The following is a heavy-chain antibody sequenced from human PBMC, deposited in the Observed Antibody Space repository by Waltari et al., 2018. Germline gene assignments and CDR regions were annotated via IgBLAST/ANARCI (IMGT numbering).Heavy chain of an antibody. CDR1: GFTFSSYS. CDR3: ARGVHSSSSGRYYYYGMDV. Sequence: EVQLVESGGGLVKPGGSLRLSCAASGFTFSSYSMNWVRQAPGKGLEWVSSISSSSSYIYYADSVKGRFTISRDNAKNSLYLQMNSLRAEDTAVYYCARGVHSSSSGRYYYYGMDVWGQGTTVTVSS. D-gene: IGHD6-6*01. V-gene: IGHV3-21*01. CDR2: ISSSSSYI. J-gene: IGHJ6*02.